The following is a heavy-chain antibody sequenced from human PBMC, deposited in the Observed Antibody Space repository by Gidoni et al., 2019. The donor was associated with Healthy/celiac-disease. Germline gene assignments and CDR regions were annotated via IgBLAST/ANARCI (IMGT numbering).Heavy chain of an antibody. V-gene: IGHV3-49*04. CDR1: GFTFGDYA. D-gene: IGHD5-18*01. Sequence: EVQLVESGGGLVQPGRSLRLSCTASGFTFGDYAMSWVRQAPGKGLEWVGFIRSKAYGGTTEYAASVKGRFTISRDDSKSIAYLQMNSLKTEDTAVYYCTREGEYSYGFDYWGQGTLVTVSS. CDR3: TREGEYSYGFDY. J-gene: IGHJ4*02. CDR2: IRSKAYGGTT.